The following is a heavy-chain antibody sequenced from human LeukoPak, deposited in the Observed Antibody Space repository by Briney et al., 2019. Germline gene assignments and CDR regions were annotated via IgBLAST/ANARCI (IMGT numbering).Heavy chain of an antibody. CDR2: FYHAGNS. V-gene: IGHV4-59*11. D-gene: IGHD1-26*01. CDR3: ASDGPTSTAPFDY. CDR1: GGPITSHF. J-gene: IGHJ4*02. Sequence: PSETLSLTCTVSGGPITSHFWSWIRQPPGEGLEGSGNFYHAGNSNLNPSRKSRVTMSIDTSKNQFSLKLRSMTAADTAVYYCASDGPTSTAPFDYWGQGTLVTVSS.